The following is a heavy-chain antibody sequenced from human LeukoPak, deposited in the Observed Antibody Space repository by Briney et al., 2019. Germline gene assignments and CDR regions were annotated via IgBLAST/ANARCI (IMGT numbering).Heavy chain of an antibody. V-gene: IGHV3-9*03. CDR3: AKDIGGEQQNGFDI. D-gene: IGHD6-13*01. CDR2: ISWNSGSI. J-gene: IGHJ3*02. Sequence: PGGSLRLSCAASGFTFDDYAMHWVRQAPGKGLEWFSGISWNSGSIGYADSVKGRFTISRDNAKNSLYLQMNSLRAEDMALYYCAKDIGGEQQNGFDIWGQGTMVTVSS. CDR1: GFTFDDYA.